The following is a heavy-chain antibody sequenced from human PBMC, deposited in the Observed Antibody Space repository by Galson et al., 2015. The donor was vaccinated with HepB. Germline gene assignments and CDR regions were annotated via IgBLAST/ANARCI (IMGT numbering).Heavy chain of an antibody. CDR1: GFTFSSYA. CDR2: ISYDGSNK. Sequence: SLRLSCAASGFTFSSYAMHWVRQAPGKGLEWVAVISYDGSNKYYADSVKGRFTISRDNSKNTLYLQMNSLRAEDTAVYYCARDSDPPATVTTWKHSDYWGQGTLVTVSS. D-gene: IGHD4-17*01. CDR3: ARDSDPPATVTTWKHSDY. J-gene: IGHJ4*02. V-gene: IGHV3-30-3*01.